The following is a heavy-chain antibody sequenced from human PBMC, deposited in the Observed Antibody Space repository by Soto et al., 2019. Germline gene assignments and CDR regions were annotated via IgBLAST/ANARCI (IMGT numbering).Heavy chain of an antibody. D-gene: IGHD2-2*01. V-gene: IGHV4-30-4*01. J-gene: IGHJ6*02. CDR1: GGSISSGDYY. CDR2: IYYSGST. Sequence: SETLSLTCTVSGGSISSGDYYWSWIRQPPGKGLEWIGYIYYSGSTYYNPSLRSRVTISVDTSKNQFSLKLSSVTAADTAVYYCARELQDIVSVPASPFPGMHVWGQGTTVT. CDR3: ARELQDIVSVPASPFPGMHV.